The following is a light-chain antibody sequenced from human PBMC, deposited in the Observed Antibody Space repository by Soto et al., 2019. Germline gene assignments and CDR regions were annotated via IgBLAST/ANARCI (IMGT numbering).Light chain of an antibody. V-gene: IGLV2-14*01. CDR3: SSYSSSRTRVV. J-gene: IGLJ1*01. CDR2: EVT. Sequence: QSALTQPASVSGSPGQSITVSCTGDRSDVGSYDYVSWYQQYPGKAPKLLIYEVTKRPPGVSDRFSGSKSENTASLTISGLQAEDEADYYCSSYSSSRTRVVFGTGTKLTVL. CDR1: RSDVGSYDY.